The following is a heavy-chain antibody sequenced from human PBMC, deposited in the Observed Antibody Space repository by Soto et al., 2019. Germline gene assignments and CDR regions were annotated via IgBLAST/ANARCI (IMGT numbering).Heavy chain of an antibody. Sequence: QVQLVESGGGVVQPGRSLRLSCAASGFTFSSYAMYWVRQAPGKGLEWVAVISYDGSNKYYADSVKGRFTISRDNSKNTLYLQMNCLRAEDTAVYYCARDPRQWPVGNYYYGMDVWGQGTTVTVSS. CDR1: GFTFSSYA. CDR3: ARDPRQWPVGNYYYGMDV. D-gene: IGHD6-19*01. J-gene: IGHJ6*02. CDR2: ISYDGSNK. V-gene: IGHV3-30-3*01.